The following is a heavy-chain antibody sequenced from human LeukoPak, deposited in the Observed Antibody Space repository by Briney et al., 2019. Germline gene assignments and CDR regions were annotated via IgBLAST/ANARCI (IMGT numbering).Heavy chain of an antibody. D-gene: IGHD4-17*01. CDR2: IYYSGST. Sequence: SETLSLTRTVSGGSISSYYWSWIRQPPGKGLEWIGYIYYSGSTNYNPSLKSRVTISVDTSKNQFSLKLSSVTAADTAVYYCARVSLGGDYPLDYWGQGTLVTVSS. V-gene: IGHV4-59*01. CDR1: GGSISSYY. CDR3: ARVSLGGDYPLDY. J-gene: IGHJ4*02.